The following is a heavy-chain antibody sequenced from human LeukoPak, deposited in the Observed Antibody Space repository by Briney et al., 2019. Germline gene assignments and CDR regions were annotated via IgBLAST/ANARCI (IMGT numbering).Heavy chain of an antibody. D-gene: IGHD3-22*01. V-gene: IGHV1-58*02. J-gene: IGHJ4*02. CDR1: GFTFTSSA. CDR2: IVVGSGNT. Sequence: SVKVSCKASGFTFTSSAMQWVRQARGQRLEWIGWIVVGSGNTNYAQKFQERVTITRDMSTSTAYMELSSLRSEDTAVYYCARLDYYDSSGQGDYWGQGTLVTVSS. CDR3: ARLDYYDSSGQGDY.